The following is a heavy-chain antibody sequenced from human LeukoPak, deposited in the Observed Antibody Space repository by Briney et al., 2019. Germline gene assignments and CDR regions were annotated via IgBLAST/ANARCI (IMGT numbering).Heavy chain of an antibody. CDR2: ISGSGGST. Sequence: GGSLRLSCAASGFTFSSYASSWVRRAPGKGLEWVSTISGSGGSTYYADSVKGRFTISRDNSKNTLHLQMNSPRAEDTAVYYCAKSGGSCSGGSCYYYYYYMDVWGKGTTVTVSS. CDR3: AKSGGSCSGGSCYYYYYYMDV. J-gene: IGHJ6*03. V-gene: IGHV3-23*01. D-gene: IGHD2-15*01. CDR1: GFTFSSYA.